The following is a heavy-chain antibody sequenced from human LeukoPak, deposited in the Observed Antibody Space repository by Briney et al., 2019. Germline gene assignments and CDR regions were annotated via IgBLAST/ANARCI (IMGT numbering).Heavy chain of an antibody. CDR2: IIPIFGIA. V-gene: IGHV1-69*04. D-gene: IGHD3-22*01. Sequence: SVKVSCKASGGTFSSYAISWVRQAHGQGLEWMGRIIPIFGIANYAQKFQGRVTITADKSTSTAYMELSSLRSEDTAVYYCARGRGITMIVVAAGDAFDIWGQGTMVTVSS. CDR3: ARGRGITMIVVAAGDAFDI. J-gene: IGHJ3*02. CDR1: GGTFSSYA.